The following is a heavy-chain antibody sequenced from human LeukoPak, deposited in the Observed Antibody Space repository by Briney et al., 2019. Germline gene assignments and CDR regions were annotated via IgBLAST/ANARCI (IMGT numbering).Heavy chain of an antibody. CDR2: ISGSGGST. V-gene: IGHV3-23*01. Sequence: GGSLRLSCAASGFTFSSYAMSWVRQAPGKGLEWVSAISGSGGSTYYADSVKGRFTISRDNSKNTLHLQMNSLRAEDTAVYYCAKSEYQLLSPFDYWGQGTLVTVSS. CDR3: AKSEYQLLSPFDY. D-gene: IGHD2-2*01. J-gene: IGHJ4*02. CDR1: GFTFSSYA.